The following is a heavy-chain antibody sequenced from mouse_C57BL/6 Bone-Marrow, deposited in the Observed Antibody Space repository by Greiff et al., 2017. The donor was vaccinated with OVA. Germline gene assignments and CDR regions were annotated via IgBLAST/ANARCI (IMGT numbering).Heavy chain of an antibody. CDR3: AREGLRSYFDY. Sequence: EVQLQQSGGGLVQPGGSLSLSCAASGFTFTDYYMSWVRQPPGKALEWLGFIRNKANGYTTEYSASVKGRFTISRDNSQSILYLQMNALRAEDSATYYCAREGLRSYFDYWGQGTTLTVSS. V-gene: IGHV7-3*01. D-gene: IGHD1-1*01. CDR2: IRNKANGYTT. J-gene: IGHJ2*01. CDR1: GFTFTDYY.